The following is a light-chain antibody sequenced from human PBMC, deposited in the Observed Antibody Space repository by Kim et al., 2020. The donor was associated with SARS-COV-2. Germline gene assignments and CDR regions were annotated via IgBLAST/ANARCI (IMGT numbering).Light chain of an antibody. Sequence: GQSFTLSCTGPRSAVGVYNYVSWYQQHPGKAPKLMIYDVSNRPSGVSDRFSGSKSGNTASLTVSWLQAEDEADYYCSSYTSSSTVVFGGGTQLTVL. V-gene: IGLV2-14*03. CDR1: RSAVGVYNY. CDR3: SSYTSSSTVV. CDR2: DVS. J-gene: IGLJ2*01.